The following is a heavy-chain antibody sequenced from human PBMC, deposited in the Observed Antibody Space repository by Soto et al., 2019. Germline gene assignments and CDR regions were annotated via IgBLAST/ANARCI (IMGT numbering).Heavy chain of an antibody. Sequence: SETLSLTCTVSGGSISSGDYYWSWIRQPPGKGLEWIGYIYYSGSTYYNPSLKSRVTISVDTSKNQFSLKLSSVTAADTAVYYCARVGAAAAGTPNWFDPWGQGTLVTAPQ. CDR1: GGSISSGDYY. J-gene: IGHJ5*02. CDR2: IYYSGST. CDR3: ARVGAAAAGTPNWFDP. V-gene: IGHV4-30-4*01. D-gene: IGHD6-13*01.